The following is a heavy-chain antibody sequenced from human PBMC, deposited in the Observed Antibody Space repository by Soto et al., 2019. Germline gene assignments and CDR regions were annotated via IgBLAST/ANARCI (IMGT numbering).Heavy chain of an antibody. CDR1: GYSFTSYW. Sequence: PGESLKISCKGSGYSFTSYWIGWVRQMPGKGLEWMGIIYPGDSGTRYSPSFQGQVTISADKSISTAYLQWSSLKASDTAMYYCIRGYSYGTYGMAVWGQGTTVTVSS. CDR3: IRGYSYGTYGMAV. D-gene: IGHD5-18*01. V-gene: IGHV5-51*01. CDR2: IYPGDSGT. J-gene: IGHJ6*02.